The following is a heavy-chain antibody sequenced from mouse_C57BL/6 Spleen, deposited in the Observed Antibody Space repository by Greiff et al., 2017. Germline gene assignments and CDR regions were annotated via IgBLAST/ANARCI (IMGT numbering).Heavy chain of an antibody. Sequence: EVKLQESGPELVKPGASVKMSCKASGYTFTDYNMHWVKQSHGKSLEWIGYINPNNGGTSYNQKFKGKATLTVNKSSSTAYMELRSLTSEDSAVYYCARWGYYGTYAMDYWGQGTSVTVSS. V-gene: IGHV1-22*01. D-gene: IGHD1-1*01. CDR3: ARWGYYGTYAMDY. CDR2: INPNNGGT. J-gene: IGHJ4*01. CDR1: GYTFTDYN.